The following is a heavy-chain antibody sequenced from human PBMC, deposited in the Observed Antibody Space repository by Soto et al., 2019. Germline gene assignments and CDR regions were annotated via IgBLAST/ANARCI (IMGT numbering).Heavy chain of an antibody. CDR3: AKDRAAAARPYGMDV. V-gene: IGHV3-9*01. Sequence: GGSLRLSCAASGFHFDDYAMHWVRQAPGKGLEWVSGISWNSGSIGYADSVKGRFTISRDNAKNSLYLQMNSLRAEDTALYYCAKDRAAAARPYGMDVWGQGTTVTVSS. J-gene: IGHJ6*02. CDR2: ISWNSGSI. CDR1: GFHFDDYA. D-gene: IGHD6-13*01.